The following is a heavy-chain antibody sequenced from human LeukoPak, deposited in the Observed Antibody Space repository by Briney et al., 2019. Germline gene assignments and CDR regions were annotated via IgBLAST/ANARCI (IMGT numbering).Heavy chain of an antibody. V-gene: IGHV3-74*01. CDR1: GFTFSTYW. J-gene: IGHJ4*02. CDR2: INSDGSNT. Sequence: GGSLRLSCAASGFTFSTYWMHWVRQASGKGLVWVSRINSDGSNTTYADSVKGRFTISRDNAKKTLYLQMNSLRADDTAVYYCARHPLKDWGQGTLVTVSS. CDR3: ARHPLKD.